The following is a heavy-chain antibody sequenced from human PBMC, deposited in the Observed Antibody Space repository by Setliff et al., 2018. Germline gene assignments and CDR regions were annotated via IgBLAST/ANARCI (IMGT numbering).Heavy chain of an antibody. CDR2: IYHSGST. J-gene: IGHJ4*02. D-gene: IGHD2-2*01. CDR3: ARDSRDTSWWEVDY. V-gene: IGHV4-38-2*02. Sequence: SETLSLTCAVSGYSISSGYYWGWIRQSPGKGLEWIGSIYHSGSTYYNPSLKSRVTISVDTSKKQFSLKLSSVTAADTAVYYCARDSRDTSWWEVDYWGQGTQVTVSS. CDR1: GYSISSGYY.